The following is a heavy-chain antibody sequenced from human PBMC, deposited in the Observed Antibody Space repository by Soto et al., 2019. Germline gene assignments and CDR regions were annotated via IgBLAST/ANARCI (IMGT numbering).Heavy chain of an antibody. CDR2: ISRDGGTK. V-gene: IGHV3-30*03. D-gene: IGHD2-8*02. CDR3: TGEVASGY. CDR1: GFTVSTYG. Sequence: QVQLVESGGGVVQPGRSLRLSCAVSGFTVSTYGMHWVRQAPGTGLEWVAVISRDGGTKYYADSVKGRFTISRDNSGNTLFREMNSLIGDDMAVYYCTGEVASGYWGQGTLVTVSS. J-gene: IGHJ4*02.